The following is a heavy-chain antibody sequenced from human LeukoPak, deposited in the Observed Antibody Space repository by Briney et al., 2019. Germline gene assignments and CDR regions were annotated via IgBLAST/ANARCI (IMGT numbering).Heavy chain of an antibody. Sequence: ASVKVSCKASGYTFTSYGISWVRQAPGQGLEWMGWINPNSGGTNYAQKFQGWVTMTRDTSISTAYMELSRLRSDDTAVYYCARPTTKYSSGWATDAFDIWGQGTMVTVSS. J-gene: IGHJ3*02. CDR2: INPNSGGT. D-gene: IGHD6-19*01. CDR3: ARPTTKYSSGWATDAFDI. CDR1: GYTFTSYG. V-gene: IGHV1-2*04.